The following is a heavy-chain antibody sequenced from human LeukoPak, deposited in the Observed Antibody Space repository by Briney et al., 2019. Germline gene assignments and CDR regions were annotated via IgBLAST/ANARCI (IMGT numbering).Heavy chain of an antibody. CDR3: AMTTVTTTFDAFDI. Sequence: GGSLRLSCAASGFTFSSYSMNWVRQAPGKVLEWVSSISSSSSYIYYADSVKGRFTISRDNAKNSLYLQMNSLRAEDTAVYYCAMTTVTTTFDAFDIWGQGTMVTVSS. CDR2: ISSSSSYI. CDR1: GFTFSSYS. V-gene: IGHV3-21*01. J-gene: IGHJ3*02. D-gene: IGHD4-17*01.